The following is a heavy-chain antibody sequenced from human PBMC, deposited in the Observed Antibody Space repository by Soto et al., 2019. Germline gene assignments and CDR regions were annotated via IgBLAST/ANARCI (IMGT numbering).Heavy chain of an antibody. V-gene: IGHV3-48*02. CDR2: ISSSSSTI. D-gene: IGHD3-3*01. CDR3: ARDRDVTIFGVVYYPMDY. J-gene: IGHJ4*02. CDR1: GFTFSSYS. Sequence: EVQLVESGGGLVQPGGSLRLSCAASGFTFSSYSMNWVRQAPGKGLEWVSYISSSSSTIYYADSVKGRFTISRDNAKNSLELQMNSLRDEDTAVYYCARDRDVTIFGVVYYPMDYWGQGTLVTVSS.